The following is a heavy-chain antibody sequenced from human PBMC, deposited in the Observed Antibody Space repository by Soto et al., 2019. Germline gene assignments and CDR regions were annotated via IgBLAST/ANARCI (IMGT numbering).Heavy chain of an antibody. D-gene: IGHD3-16*01. Sequence: ASVKVSCKASGYTFTGYYMHWVRQAPGQGLEWMGWINPNSGGTNYAQKFRGRVTMTRDTSISTAYMELSRLRSDDTAVYYCARDPGARLRLGELHFDYWGQGTLVTVSS. CDR1: GYTFTGYY. V-gene: IGHV1-2*02. CDR2: INPNSGGT. CDR3: ARDPGARLRLGELHFDY. J-gene: IGHJ4*02.